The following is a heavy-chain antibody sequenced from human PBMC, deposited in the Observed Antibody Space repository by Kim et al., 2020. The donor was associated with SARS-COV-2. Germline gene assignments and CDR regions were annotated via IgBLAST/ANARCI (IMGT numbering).Heavy chain of an antibody. D-gene: IGHD2-2*01. CDR3: ARDYPWSQIANSPVPAATQFDY. CDR2: IIPILGIA. CDR1: GGTFSSYA. V-gene: IGHV1-69*04. Sequence: SVKVSCKASGGTFSSYAISWVRQAPGQGLEWMGRIIPILGIANYAQKFQGRVTITADKSTSTAYMELSSLRSEDTAVYYCARDYPWSQIANSPVPAATQFDYWGQGTLVTVSS. J-gene: IGHJ4*02.